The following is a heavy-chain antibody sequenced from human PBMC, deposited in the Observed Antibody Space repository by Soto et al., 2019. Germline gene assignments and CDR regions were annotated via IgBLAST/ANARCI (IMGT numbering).Heavy chain of an antibody. D-gene: IGHD6-25*01. CDR1: GFTFSTYA. CDR2: ISSNGRSTI. Sequence: PGGSLRLSCATSGFTFSTYAMHWVRQAPGKGLEYVSAISSNGRSTIYYADSVKGRFTISRDNAKNSLYLQMNSLRAEDTAVYYCARDRGRSGYYYMDVWGKGTTVTVSS. J-gene: IGHJ6*03. CDR3: ARDRGRSGYYYMDV. V-gene: IGHV3-64*04.